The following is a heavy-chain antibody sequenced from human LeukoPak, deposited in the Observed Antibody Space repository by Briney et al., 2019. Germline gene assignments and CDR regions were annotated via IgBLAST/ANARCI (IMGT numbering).Heavy chain of an antibody. J-gene: IGHJ4*02. CDR3: ARPGYYVSGSSEIDY. CDR2: VNESGGT. Sequence: SETLSLTCAVYVGSFSGYHWNWIRQPPGKGPEWIGEVNESGGTNINPSLKSRVTISVDTSKNQFSLKLSSVTAADTAVYYCARPGYYVSGSSEIDYWGQGTLVTVSS. V-gene: IGHV4-34*01. D-gene: IGHD3-10*01. CDR1: VGSFSGYH.